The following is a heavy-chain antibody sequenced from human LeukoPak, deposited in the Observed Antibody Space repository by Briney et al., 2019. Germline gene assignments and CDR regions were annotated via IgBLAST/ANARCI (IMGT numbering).Heavy chain of an antibody. D-gene: IGHD6-13*01. V-gene: IGHV1-69*13. J-gene: IGHJ6*02. Sequence: SVKVSCKASGGTFSSYAISWVRQAPGQGLEWMGGIIPIFGTANYAQKFQGRVTITADESTSTAYMELSSLRSEGTAVYYCARDSLYSSSWPHYYGMDVWGQGTTVTVSS. CDR2: IIPIFGTA. CDR1: GGTFSSYA. CDR3: ARDSLYSSSWPHYYGMDV.